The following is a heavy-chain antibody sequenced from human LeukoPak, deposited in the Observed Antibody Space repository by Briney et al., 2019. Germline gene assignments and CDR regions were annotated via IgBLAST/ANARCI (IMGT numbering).Heavy chain of an antibody. CDR3: ARESYSGNAYFDY. CDR2: IIPILGIA. CDR1: AGTFISYA. D-gene: IGHD4-23*01. V-gene: IGHV1-69*04. Sequence: GSSVKVTCKASAGTFISYAISWVRQAPGQGLEWMGRIIPILGIANYAQKFQGRDTIIADKSTSTAYMELSSLRSEDTAMYYCARESYSGNAYFDYWGQGTLVTVSS. J-gene: IGHJ4*02.